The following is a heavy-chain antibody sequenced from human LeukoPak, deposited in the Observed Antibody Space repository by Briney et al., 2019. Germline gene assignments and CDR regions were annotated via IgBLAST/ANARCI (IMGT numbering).Heavy chain of an antibody. CDR2: MYYSGST. V-gene: IGHV4-59*02. J-gene: IGHJ3*02. D-gene: IGHD1-26*01. CDR3: ARAQGTIVGAPFAFDI. Sequence: PSETMSLTSTVSGGSVSSHYWSWIRQPPGKVLEWIGYMYYSGSTNYNPSLKSRVTISVDTSKNQFSLKLSSVTAADTAVYYCARAQGTIVGAPFAFDIWGQGTMVTVSS. CDR1: GGSVSSHY.